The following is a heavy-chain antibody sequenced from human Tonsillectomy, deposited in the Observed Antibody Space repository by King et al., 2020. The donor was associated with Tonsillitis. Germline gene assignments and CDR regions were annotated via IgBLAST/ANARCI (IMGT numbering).Heavy chain of an antibody. CDR1: GFTFRDYY. Sequence: VQLVESGEGLVKPGGSLRLSCSASGFTFRDYYMSWIRQAPGKGLEWVSDISTTGIFTYYSDSVKGRFTISRDNARNSLYLQMSSLRAEDTAVYYCARDRLGANVYYYYMDVWGKGTTVTVSS. V-gene: IGHV3-11*01. J-gene: IGHJ6*03. CDR2: ISTTGIFT. CDR3: ARDRLGANVYYYYMDV. D-gene: IGHD1-26*01.